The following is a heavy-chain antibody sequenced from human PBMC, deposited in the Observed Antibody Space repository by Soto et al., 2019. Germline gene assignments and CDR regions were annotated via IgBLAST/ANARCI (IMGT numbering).Heavy chain of an antibody. CDR2: IFYSGTT. D-gene: IGHD1-1*01. J-gene: IGHJ6*02. CDR3: ARDLWVEPEFYYYGRDG. CDR1: GDSISSADYY. Sequence: SETLSLTCTVSGDSISSADYYWSWIRQTPGKGLEWIGHIFYSGTTYYNQSLKSRLTISVDTSKNHFALRLTPVTAADTAVYSGARDLWVEPEFYYYGRDGWGQGTTVTVSS. V-gene: IGHV4-30-4*01.